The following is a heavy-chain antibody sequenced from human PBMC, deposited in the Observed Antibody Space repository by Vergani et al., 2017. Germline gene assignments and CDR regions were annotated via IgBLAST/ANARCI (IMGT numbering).Heavy chain of an antibody. Sequence: QVQLQESGPGLVKPSQTLSLTCTVSGGSISSGDYYWSWIRQPPGKGLEWIGYIYYSGSTYYNPSLKSRVTISVDTSKNQFSLKLSSVTAADTAVYYCARDGWGEQLWFRWFDPWGQGTLVTVSS. V-gene: IGHV4-30-4*01. CDR1: GGSISSGDYY. D-gene: IGHD5-18*01. CDR3: ARDGWGEQLWFRWFDP. CDR2: IYYSGST. J-gene: IGHJ5*02.